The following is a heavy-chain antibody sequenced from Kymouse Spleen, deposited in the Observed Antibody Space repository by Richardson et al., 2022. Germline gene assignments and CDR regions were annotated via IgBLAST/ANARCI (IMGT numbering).Heavy chain of an antibody. CDR1: GGSISSSSYY. D-gene: IGHD6-6*01. V-gene: IGHV4-39*01. CDR3: ARLRIAARRFDY. J-gene: IGHJ4*02. Sequence: QLQLQESGPGLVKPSETLSLTCTVSGGSISSSSYYWGWIRQPPGKGLEWIGSIYYSGSTYYNPSLKSRVTISVDTSKNQFSLKLSSVTAADTAVYYCARLRIAARRFDYWGQGTLVTVSS. CDR2: IYYSGST.